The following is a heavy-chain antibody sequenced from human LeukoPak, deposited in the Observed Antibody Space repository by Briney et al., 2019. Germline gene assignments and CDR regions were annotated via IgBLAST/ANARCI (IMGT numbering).Heavy chain of an antibody. Sequence: SETLSLTCTVSGGSISSYYWSWIRQPPGKGLEWIGYIYYSGSTYYNPSLKSRVTISVDTSKNQFSLKLSSVTAADTAVYYCARDSVYSGSSLDYWGQGTLVTVSS. CDR3: ARDSVYSGSSLDY. J-gene: IGHJ4*02. CDR2: IYYSGST. D-gene: IGHD1-26*01. V-gene: IGHV4-59*12. CDR1: GGSISSYY.